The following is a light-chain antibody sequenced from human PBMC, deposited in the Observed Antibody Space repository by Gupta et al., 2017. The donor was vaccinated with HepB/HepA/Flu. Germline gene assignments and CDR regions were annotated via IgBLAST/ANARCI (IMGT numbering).Light chain of an antibody. CDR3: QQEHRLPIS. J-gene: IGKJ5*01. CDR1: HDISRW. V-gene: IGKV1D-12*01. Sequence: DMPIAPSPSSVSASVGDRVTITCRASHDISRWLAWYQQKPGKAPKLLIYETSSLQSGVPSSFCGSGSGTDFILTINSRQPEDFATYYCQQEHRLPISFGQGTQLE. CDR2: ETS.